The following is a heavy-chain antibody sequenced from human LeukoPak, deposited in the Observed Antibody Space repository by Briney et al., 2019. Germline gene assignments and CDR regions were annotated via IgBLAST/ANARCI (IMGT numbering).Heavy chain of an antibody. Sequence: SGGSLRLSCAASGFTFSSYGMHWVRQAPGKGLEWVAVIWYDGSNKYYADSVKGRFTISRDNSKNTLYLQMNSLRAEDTAVYYCARDQLGGYYYDSSGYDYWGQGTLVTVSS. J-gene: IGHJ4*02. CDR2: IWYDGSNK. CDR1: GFTFSSYG. D-gene: IGHD3-22*01. CDR3: ARDQLGGYYYDSSGYDY. V-gene: IGHV3-33*01.